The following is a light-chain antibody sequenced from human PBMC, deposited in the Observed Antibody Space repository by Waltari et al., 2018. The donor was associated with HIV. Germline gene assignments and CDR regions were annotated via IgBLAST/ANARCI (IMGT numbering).Light chain of an antibody. Sequence: DIVMTQSPDSLALSLGARATVTCPSSRPALYNRNYLAWYQQKPGQAPNVLIYWASTRAFGVPDRFSGSGSGTDFSLTISRVQADDVAIYYCQQYYTLRSTFGGGTKIEI. CDR1: RPALYNRNY. CDR3: QQYYTLRST. J-gene: IGKJ4*01. CDR2: WAS. V-gene: IGKV4-1*01.